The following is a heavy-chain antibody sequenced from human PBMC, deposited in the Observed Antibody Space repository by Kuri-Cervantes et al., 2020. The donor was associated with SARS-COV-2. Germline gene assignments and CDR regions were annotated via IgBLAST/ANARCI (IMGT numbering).Heavy chain of an antibody. J-gene: IGHJ3*02. CDR1: GYTFTGYY. CDR3: ATTNDSILLGFDAFDI. V-gene: IGHV1-2*02. D-gene: IGHD3-22*01. CDR2: INPNSGGT. Sequence: ASVKVSCKASGYTFTGYYMHWVRQAPGQGLEWMGWINPNSGGTNYAQKFQGRVTMTRDTSISTAYMELSRLRSEDTAVYYCATTNDSILLGFDAFDIWGQGTTVTVSS.